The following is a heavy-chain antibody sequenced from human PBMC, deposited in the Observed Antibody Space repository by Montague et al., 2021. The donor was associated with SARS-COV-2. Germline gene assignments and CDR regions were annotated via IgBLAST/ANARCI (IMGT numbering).Heavy chain of an antibody. CDR2: ILHSGST. V-gene: IGHV4-30-2*06. CDR1: GGSINSGGYP. Sequence: TLSLTCAVSGGSINSGGYPWSWIRQSPGKGLEWIGYILHSGSTYYNPSLWSQVTISVDRSKSQFSLNLTSMTAADTAVYFCARAASPRGAFDVWGQGTVVTVSS. J-gene: IGHJ3*01. D-gene: IGHD3-10*01. CDR3: ARAASPRGAFDV.